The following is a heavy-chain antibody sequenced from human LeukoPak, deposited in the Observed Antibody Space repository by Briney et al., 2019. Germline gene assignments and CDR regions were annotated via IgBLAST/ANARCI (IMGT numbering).Heavy chain of an antibody. V-gene: IGHV4-61*02. CDR2: IYTSGGT. J-gene: IGHJ4*02. CDR3: ARDLGWSGYSDHFDY. CDR1: GGSISSGSYY. Sequence: SETLSLTCTVSGGSISSGSYYRSWIRQPAGKGLEWIGRIYTSGGTNYNPSLKSRVTISVDTSKNQFSLKLSSVTAADTAVYYCARDLGWSGYSDHFDYWGQGTLVTVSS. D-gene: IGHD3-3*01.